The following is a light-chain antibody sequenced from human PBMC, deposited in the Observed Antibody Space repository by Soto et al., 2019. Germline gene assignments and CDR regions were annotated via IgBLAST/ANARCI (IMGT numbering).Light chain of an antibody. J-gene: IGLJ2*01. V-gene: IGLV2-14*01. CDR1: SSDVGGYNY. CDR2: EVN. Sequence: QSALTQPASVSGSPGQSITISCTGTSSDVGGYNYVSWYQQHPGKAPKLLIYEVNNRPSGVSNRFSGSKSGNTASLTISGLQGEDEADYYCNSYTSSSTRVFGGGTKLTVL. CDR3: NSYTSSSTRV.